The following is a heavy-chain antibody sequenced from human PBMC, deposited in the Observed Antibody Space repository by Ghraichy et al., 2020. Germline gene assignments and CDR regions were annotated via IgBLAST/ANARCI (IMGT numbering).Heavy chain of an antibody. CDR1: GFSFSSYA. CDR3: ARDKGTIFGVVIYYFDY. J-gene: IGHJ4*02. D-gene: IGHD3-3*01. V-gene: IGHV3-30-3*01. CDR2: ITYDGSNK. Sequence: GGSLRLSCAASGFSFSSYAMNWVRQAPGKGLEWVAVITYDGSNKYYADSVKGRFTISRDNSKNTLYLQMNSLRAEDTAVYYCARDKGTIFGVVIYYFDYWGQGTLVIVSS.